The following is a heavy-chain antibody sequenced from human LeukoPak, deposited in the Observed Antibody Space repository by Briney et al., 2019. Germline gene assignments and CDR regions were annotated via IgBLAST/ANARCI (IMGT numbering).Heavy chain of an antibody. D-gene: IGHD5-18*01. CDR2: IYTSGST. J-gene: IGHJ6*03. CDR1: GGSISSYY. CDR3: ARLRGYSYGSRYYYYMDV. Sequence: PWETLSLTCTVSGGSISSYYWSWIRQPAGKGLEWTGRIYTSGSTNYNPSLKSRVTISVDTSKNQFSLKLSSVTTADTAVYYCARLRGYSYGSRYYYYMDVWGKGTTVTVSS. V-gene: IGHV4-4*07.